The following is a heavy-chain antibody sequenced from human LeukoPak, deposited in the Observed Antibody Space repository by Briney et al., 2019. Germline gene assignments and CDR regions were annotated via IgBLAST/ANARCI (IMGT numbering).Heavy chain of an antibody. CDR2: VNRDGSET. V-gene: IGHV3-7*03. J-gene: IGHJ6*02. Sequence: GGSLRLSCAASGFALSSHWMTWVRQVPGRGPEWVANVNRDGSETYYLDSVKGRFTISKDNAKNSLYLQMNSLRAEDTALYHCARNNGMDVWGQGTMVIVSS. CDR3: ARNNGMDV. CDR1: GFALSSHW.